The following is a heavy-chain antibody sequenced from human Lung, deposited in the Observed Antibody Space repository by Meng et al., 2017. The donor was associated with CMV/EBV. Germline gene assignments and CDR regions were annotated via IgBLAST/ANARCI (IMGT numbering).Heavy chain of an antibody. CDR1: GGSISSGDYY. J-gene: IGHJ6*04. CDR2: VYYSGST. D-gene: IGHD2-21*02. V-gene: IGHV4-31*03. CDR3: TRGGRDYYSGEYYGMDF. Sequence: TLSLTXTVSGGSISSGDYYWSWIRQHPGKGLEWIGYVYYSGSTYYNPSLKSRLIISVDTSKNQLSLNLSSVIAADTAVYYCTRGGRDYYSGEYYGMDFWGTGDTVHGSS.